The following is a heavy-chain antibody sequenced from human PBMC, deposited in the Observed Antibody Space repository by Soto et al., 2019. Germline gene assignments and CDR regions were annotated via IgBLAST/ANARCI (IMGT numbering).Heavy chain of an antibody. J-gene: IGHJ4*02. CDR3: ARGHNYGYSTFDY. CDR1: GGSISSYY. Sequence: SETLSLTCTVSGGSISSYYWSWIRQPPGKGLEWIGYIYYSGSTNYNPSLKSRVTISVDMSKNQFSLKLSSVTGADTAVYHCARGHNYGYSTFDYWGQGTLVTVSS. CDR2: IYYSGST. D-gene: IGHD5-18*01. V-gene: IGHV4-59*01.